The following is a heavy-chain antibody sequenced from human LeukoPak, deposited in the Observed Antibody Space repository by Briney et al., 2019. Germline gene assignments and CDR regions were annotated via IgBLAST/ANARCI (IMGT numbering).Heavy chain of an antibody. D-gene: IGHD3-10*01. Sequence: PGGSLRLSCAASGFTFSSYAMHWVRQAPGKGLEWVAVISYDGSNKYYADSVKGRFTISRDNSKNTLYLQMNSLRAEDTAVYYCARDITMVRGDNFDYWGQGTLVTVSS. J-gene: IGHJ4*02. V-gene: IGHV3-30-3*01. CDR3: ARDITMVRGDNFDY. CDR2: ISYDGSNK. CDR1: GFTFSSYA.